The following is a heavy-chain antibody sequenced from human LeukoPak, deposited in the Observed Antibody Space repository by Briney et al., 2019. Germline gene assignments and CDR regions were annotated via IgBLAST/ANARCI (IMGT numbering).Heavy chain of an antibody. V-gene: IGHV1-18*01. CDR3: ARQTSLYADTVTYFDY. D-gene: IGHD3-16*01. CDR2: ISAYNGNT. Sequence: ASVKVSCKPSGYTFTIYGISWVPQAPGQRLEWMGWISAYNGNTNYAQKLQGRVTMTTDTSTSTAYMELRSLRSDDTAVYYCARQTSLYADTVTYFDYWGQGTLVTVSS. J-gene: IGHJ4*02. CDR1: GYTFTIYG.